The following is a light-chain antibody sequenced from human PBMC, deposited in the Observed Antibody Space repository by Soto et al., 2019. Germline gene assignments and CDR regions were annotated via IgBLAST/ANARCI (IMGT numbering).Light chain of an antibody. J-gene: IGKJ5*01. CDR1: KSLLYSHGKTY. V-gene: IGKV2-28*01. CDR3: MKALQTPIN. CDR2: LGS. Sequence: DIVITQTTLSVSFTPVQPASISFKSSKSLLYSHGKTYLYLYLQKPGQSPQLLIYLGSYRASGVPDRFSGSGSGTDFTLKISRVEAEDVGVYYCMKALQTPINCGKGQRREIK.